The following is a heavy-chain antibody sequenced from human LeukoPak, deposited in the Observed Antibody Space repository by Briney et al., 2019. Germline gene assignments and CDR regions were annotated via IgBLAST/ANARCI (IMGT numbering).Heavy chain of an antibody. Sequence: SETLSLTCAVYGGSFSGYYWSWIRQPPGKGLEWIGEINHSGSTNYNPSLKSRVTISVDTSKNQFSLKLSSVTAADTAVYYCARVLTTVTLFDYWAQGTLVTVSS. V-gene: IGHV4-34*01. D-gene: IGHD4-17*01. CDR1: GGSFSGYY. CDR3: ARVLTTVTLFDY. CDR2: INHSGST. J-gene: IGHJ4*02.